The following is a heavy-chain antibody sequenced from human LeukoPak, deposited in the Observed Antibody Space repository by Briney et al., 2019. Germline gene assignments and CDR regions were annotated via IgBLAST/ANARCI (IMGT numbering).Heavy chain of an antibody. CDR3: ARDLWRVAARPYYYYGMDV. V-gene: IGHV1-69*04. J-gene: IGHJ6*02. D-gene: IGHD6-13*01. CDR2: IIPILGIA. Sequence: GASVKVSCKSSGGTFSSYAIIWVRQAPGQGLEWMGRIIPILGIANYAQKFQGRVTITADKSTSTAYMELSSLRSEDTAVYYCARDLWRVAARPYYYYGMDVWGQGTTVTVSS. CDR1: GGTFSSYA.